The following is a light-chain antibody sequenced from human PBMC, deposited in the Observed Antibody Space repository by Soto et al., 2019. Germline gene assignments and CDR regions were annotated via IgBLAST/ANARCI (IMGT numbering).Light chain of an antibody. Sequence: EIVLTQSPATLSLSPGERATLSCRASQSVGSHLTWYQQKPGQPPRLLIYDTTNRATGIPDRFSGRGSGTDCTLTISSLDPLDFAGYYCQKCRTWPPEFTFGPGTKVDIK. CDR1: QSVGSH. CDR3: QKCRTWPPEFT. J-gene: IGKJ3*01. V-gene: IGKV3-11*01. CDR2: DTT.